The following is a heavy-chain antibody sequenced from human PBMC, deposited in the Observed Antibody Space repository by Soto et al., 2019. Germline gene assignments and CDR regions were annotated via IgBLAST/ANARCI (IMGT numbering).Heavy chain of an antibody. CDR1: GASISGFY. CDR2: IYATGTT. D-gene: IGHD1-1*01. J-gene: IGHJ5*02. CDR3: VRDGTKTLRDWFDP. V-gene: IGHV4-4*07. Sequence: LSLTCTVSGASISGFYWSWIRKSAGKGLEWIGRIYATGTTDYNPSLKSRVMMSVDTSKKQFSLKLRSVTAADTAVYYCVRDGTKTLRDWFDPWGQGISVIVSS.